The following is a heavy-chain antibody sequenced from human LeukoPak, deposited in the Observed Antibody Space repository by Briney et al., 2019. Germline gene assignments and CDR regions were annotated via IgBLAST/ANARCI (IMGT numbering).Heavy chain of an antibody. V-gene: IGHV4-34*08. D-gene: IGHD5-12*01. CDR3: GGGGGYDYEIGY. CDR1: EFTFSNYW. J-gene: IGHJ4*02. CDR2: INHSGST. Sequence: GSLRLSCAASEFTFSNYWMSWVRQAPGKGLEWIGEINHSGSTNYNPSLKSRVTISVDTSKNQFSLKLSSVTAADTAVYYCGGGGGYDYEIGYWGQGTLVTVSS.